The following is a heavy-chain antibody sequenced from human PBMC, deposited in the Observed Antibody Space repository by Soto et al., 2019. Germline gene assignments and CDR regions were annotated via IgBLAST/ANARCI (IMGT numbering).Heavy chain of an antibody. Sequence: QVQLVQSGAEVKKPGSSVKVSCKASGGTFSSYTISWVRQAPGQGLEWMGRIIPILGIANYAQKFQGRVTSTADKSTSTAYMELSSLRSEDTAVYYWASLDCSGGSCYDDCYYYGMDVWGQGTTVTVSS. J-gene: IGHJ6*02. D-gene: IGHD2-15*01. V-gene: IGHV1-69*02. CDR1: GGTFSSYT. CDR3: ASLDCSGGSCYDDCYYYGMDV. CDR2: IIPILGIA.